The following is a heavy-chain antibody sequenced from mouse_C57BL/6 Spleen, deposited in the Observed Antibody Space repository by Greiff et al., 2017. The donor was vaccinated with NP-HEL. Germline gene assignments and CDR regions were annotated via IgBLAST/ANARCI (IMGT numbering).Heavy chain of an antibody. J-gene: IGHJ4*01. CDR2: IWTGGGT. D-gene: IGHD1-1*01. CDR1: GFSLTSYA. CDR3: ARNAEFITTVVAKVYYAMDY. V-gene: IGHV2-9-1*01. Sequence: QVQLQQSGPGLVAPSQSLSITCTVSGFSLTSYAISWVRQPPGKGLEWLGVIWTGGGTNYNSALKSRLSISKDNSKSQVFLKMNSLQTDDTARYYCARNAEFITTVVAKVYYAMDYWGQGTSVTVSS.